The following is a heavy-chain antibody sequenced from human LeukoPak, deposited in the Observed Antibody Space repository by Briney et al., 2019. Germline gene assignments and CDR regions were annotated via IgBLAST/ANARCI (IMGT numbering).Heavy chain of an antibody. D-gene: IGHD3-10*01. J-gene: IGHJ4*02. CDR2: ISGSGGST. CDR3: AKVAKGWIGEEYYFDY. CDR1: GFTFSSYA. Sequence: GGSLRLSCAASGFTFSSYAMSWVRQAPGKGLEWVSAISGSGGSTYYADSVKGRFTIPRDNSKNTLYLQMNSLRAEDTAVYYCAKVAKGWIGEEYYFDYWGQGTLVTVSS. V-gene: IGHV3-23*01.